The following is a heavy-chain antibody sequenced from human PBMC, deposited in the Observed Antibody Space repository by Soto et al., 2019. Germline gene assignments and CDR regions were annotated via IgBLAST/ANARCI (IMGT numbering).Heavy chain of an antibody. V-gene: IGHV4-30-4*02. Sequence: SETLSLTCTVSVGSISSGGYYWSWIRQAPGKGLEWIGYIFSSGTTYYNPSLKSRLTMSLDTSQNQFSLKLNSVTAADTAVYFCARVPSPFDFYYAMDVWGQGTTVTVSS. D-gene: IGHD3-16*01. CDR3: ARVPSPFDFYYAMDV. CDR2: IFSSGTT. J-gene: IGHJ6*02. CDR1: VGSISSGGYY.